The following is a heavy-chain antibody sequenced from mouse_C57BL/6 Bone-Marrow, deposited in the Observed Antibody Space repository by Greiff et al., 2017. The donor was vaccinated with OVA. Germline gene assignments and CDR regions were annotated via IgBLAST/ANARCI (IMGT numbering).Heavy chain of an antibody. CDR2: ISDGGSYT. Sequence: EVQLVESGGGLVKPGGSLKLSCAASGFTFSSYAMSWVRQTPEKRLEWVATISDGGSYTYYPDNVKGRFTISRDNAKNNLYLQMSHLKSEDTAMYYCARGGMVTARDYWGQGTTLTVSS. CDR1: GFTFSSYA. CDR3: ARGGMVTARDY. J-gene: IGHJ2*01. D-gene: IGHD2-2*01. V-gene: IGHV5-4*01.